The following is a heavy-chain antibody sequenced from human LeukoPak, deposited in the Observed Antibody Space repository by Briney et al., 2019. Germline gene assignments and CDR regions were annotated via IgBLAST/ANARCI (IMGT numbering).Heavy chain of an antibody. Sequence: SETLSLTCTVSGGSIGSSSYYWGWIRQAPGKGLEWIGTIYFDGNTFYNPSLKSRVTLSVDMSKSQFSLRLASVTAVDTAIYYCAAENGNFWIGYHYFEDWGQGSLVSVSS. V-gene: IGHV4-39*01. CDR2: IYFDGNT. CDR3: AAENGNFWIGYHYFED. J-gene: IGHJ4*02. D-gene: IGHD3-3*01. CDR1: GGSIGSSSYY.